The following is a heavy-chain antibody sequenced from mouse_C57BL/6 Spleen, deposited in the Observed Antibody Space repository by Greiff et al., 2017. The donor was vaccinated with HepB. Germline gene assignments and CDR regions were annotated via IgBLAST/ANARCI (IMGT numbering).Heavy chain of an antibody. Sequence: VQLQQSGAELVKPGASVKISCKASGYAFSSYWMNWVKQRPGKGLEWIGQIYPGDGDTNYNGKFKGKATLTADKSSSTAYMQLSSLTSEDSAVYFCARVDYDGDFDYWGQGTTLTVSS. CDR1: GYAFSSYW. CDR3: ARVDYDGDFDY. CDR2: IYPGDGDT. V-gene: IGHV1-80*01. J-gene: IGHJ2*01. D-gene: IGHD2-4*01.